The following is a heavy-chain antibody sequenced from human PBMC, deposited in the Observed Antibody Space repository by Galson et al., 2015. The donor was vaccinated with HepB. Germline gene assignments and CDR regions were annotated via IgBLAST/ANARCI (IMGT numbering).Heavy chain of an antibody. CDR3: ARHVRTAVAGTTGFDY. D-gene: IGHD6-19*01. CDR1: DDSISSSDYY. Sequence: SETLSLTCTVSDDSISSSDYYWGWIRQPPGKGLQWMASIYYTGSTQYSSSLKSRVTISMDRSKSQFSLKMTSVTAADTAVCYCARHVRTAVAGTTGFDYWGPGTLVTVSS. CDR2: IYYTGST. J-gene: IGHJ4*02. V-gene: IGHV4-39*01.